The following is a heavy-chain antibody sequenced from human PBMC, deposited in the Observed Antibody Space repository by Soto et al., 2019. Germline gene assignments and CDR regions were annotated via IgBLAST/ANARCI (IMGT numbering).Heavy chain of an antibody. CDR2: IFSNDEK. D-gene: IGHD3-22*01. CDR3: ARSTYYYDSSGYYYEASFDY. V-gene: IGHV2-26*01. CDR1: GFSLSNARMG. J-gene: IGHJ4*02. Sequence: QVTLKESGPVLVKPTETLTLTCTVSGFSLSNARMGVSWIRQPPGKALEWLAHIFSNDEKSYSTSLKSRLTISKDTSKSQVVLTMTNMEPVDSATYYCARSTYYYDSSGYYYEASFDYWGQGTLVTVSS.